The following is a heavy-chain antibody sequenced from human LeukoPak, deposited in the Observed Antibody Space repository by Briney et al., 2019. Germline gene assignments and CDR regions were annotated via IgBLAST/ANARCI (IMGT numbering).Heavy chain of an antibody. CDR1: GFTFSSYA. CDR3: AKDHRVSYYDYVWGTFDY. D-gene: IGHD3-16*01. CDR2: ISGSGGST. V-gene: IGHV3-23*01. Sequence: GGSLRFSCAASGFTFSSYAMSWVRQAPGKGLEWVSAISGSGGSTYYADSVKGRFTISRDNSKNTLYLQMNSLRAEDTAVYYCAKDHRVSYYDYVWGTFDYWGQGTLVTVSS. J-gene: IGHJ4*02.